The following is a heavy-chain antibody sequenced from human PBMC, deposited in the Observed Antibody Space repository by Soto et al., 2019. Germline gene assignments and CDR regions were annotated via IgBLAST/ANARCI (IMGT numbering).Heavy chain of an antibody. Sequence: QVQLVQSGAEVKKPGSSVKVSCKASGGTFSSYAISWVRQAPGQGLEWMGGIIPIFGTANYAQKFQGRVKITADKSTSTAYMELSSLRSEDTDVYYCARSPGAGRAVLPDYWGQGTLVTVSS. CDR1: GGTFSSYA. CDR3: ARSPGAGRAVLPDY. CDR2: IIPIFGTA. V-gene: IGHV1-69*06. D-gene: IGHD3-10*01. J-gene: IGHJ4*02.